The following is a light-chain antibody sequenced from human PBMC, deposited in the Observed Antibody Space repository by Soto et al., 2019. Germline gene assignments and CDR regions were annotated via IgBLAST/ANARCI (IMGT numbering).Light chain of an antibody. CDR2: GAS. CDR3: QQYGRSPLT. Sequence: EIVLTQSPGTLSLSPGERATLSCRASQRVSARYLAWYQQTPGQGPRLLIYGASSRATGTPDRFSGSGSGTDFTLTISRLEPEDFAVYYCQQYGRSPLTFGGGTKVEIK. J-gene: IGKJ4*01. V-gene: IGKV3-20*01. CDR1: QRVSARY.